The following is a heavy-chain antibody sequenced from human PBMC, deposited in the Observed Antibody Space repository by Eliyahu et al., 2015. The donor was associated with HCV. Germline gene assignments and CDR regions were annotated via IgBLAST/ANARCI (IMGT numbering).Heavy chain of an antibody. D-gene: IGHD3-16*01. CDR2: ISGIVGRT. V-gene: IGHV3-23*01. Sequence: EVQLLESGGGLVQPGGSLRLSCEASGFTFSDYAMSWVRQSPGKGLEWVSTISGIVGRTHYTDSVKGRFSISRDNAKNMLYLQINSLRAEDTARFYCARGLTWIDNWGQGTLVTVSS. J-gene: IGHJ4*02. CDR3: ARGLTWIDN. CDR1: GFTFSDYA.